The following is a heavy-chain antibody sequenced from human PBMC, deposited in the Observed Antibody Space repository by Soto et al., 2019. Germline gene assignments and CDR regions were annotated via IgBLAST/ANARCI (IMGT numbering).Heavy chain of an antibody. CDR3: ARARYSSDWLPFDY. D-gene: IGHD6-19*01. V-gene: IGHV3-64*01. J-gene: IGHJ4*02. CDR2: ISSNGGNT. Sequence: GGSLRLSCAASGFTFSRYAIHWVRQAPGKGLEFVSAISSNGGNTYYANSVKGRFTISRDNSKNTLYLQMGSLRAEDMAVYYCARARYSSDWLPFDYWGQGTLVTVSS. CDR1: GFTFSRYA.